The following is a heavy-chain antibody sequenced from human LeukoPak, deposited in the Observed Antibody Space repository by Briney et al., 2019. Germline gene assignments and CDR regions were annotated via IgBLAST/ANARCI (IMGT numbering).Heavy chain of an antibody. J-gene: IGHJ6*02. V-gene: IGHV1-69*04. CDR1: GGTFSSYA. Sequence: ASVKVSCKASGGTFSSYAISWVRQAPGQGLEWMGRIIPILSIANYAQKFQGRVTITADKSTSTAYMELSSLRSEDTAVYYCARSWFGELLFYYGMDVWGQGTLVTVSS. CDR3: ARSWFGELLFYYGMDV. CDR2: IIPILSIA. D-gene: IGHD3-10*01.